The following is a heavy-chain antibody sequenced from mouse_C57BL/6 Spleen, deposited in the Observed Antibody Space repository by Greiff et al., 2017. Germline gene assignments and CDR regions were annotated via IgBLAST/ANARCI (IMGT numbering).Heavy chain of an antibody. D-gene: IGHD1-1*01. J-gene: IGHJ2*01. CDR1: GYTFTSYW. Sequence: QVHVKQPGTELVKPGASVKLSCKASGYTFTSYWMHWVKQRPGHGLEWIGNINPSNGGTNYNEKFKSKATLTVDKSSSTAYMQLSSLTSEDSAVYSCARNLLYYFDYWGQGTTLTVSS. CDR2: INPSNGGT. V-gene: IGHV1-53*01. CDR3: ARNLLYYFDY.